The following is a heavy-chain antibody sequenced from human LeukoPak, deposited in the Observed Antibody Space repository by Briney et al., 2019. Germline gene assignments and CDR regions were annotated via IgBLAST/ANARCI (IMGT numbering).Heavy chain of an antibody. CDR1: GYTFTSYY. Sequence: GASVKVSCKASGYTFTSYYMHWVRQAPGQGLGWMGIINPSGGSTSYAQKFQGRVTMTRDTSTSTVYMELSSLRSEDTAVYYCARTYYDILTGYYYYGMGVWGQGTTVTVSS. CDR3: ARTYYDILTGYYYYGMGV. CDR2: INPSGGST. V-gene: IGHV1-46*01. D-gene: IGHD3-9*01. J-gene: IGHJ6*02.